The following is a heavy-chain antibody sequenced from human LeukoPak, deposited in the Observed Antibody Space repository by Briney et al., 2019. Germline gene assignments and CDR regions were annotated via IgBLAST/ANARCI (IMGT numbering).Heavy chain of an antibody. CDR3: ARVYCSGGSCYFDY. V-gene: IGHV1-3*03. J-gene: IGHJ4*02. CDR2: INAGNGNT. D-gene: IGHD2-15*01. Sequence: ASVKVSCKASGYTFTSYAMHWVRQAPGQRLEWMGWINAGNGNTKYSHEFQGRVTITRDTSATTAYMELSSLRSEDMAVYYCARVYCSGGSCYFDYWGQGTLVTVSS. CDR1: GYTFTSYA.